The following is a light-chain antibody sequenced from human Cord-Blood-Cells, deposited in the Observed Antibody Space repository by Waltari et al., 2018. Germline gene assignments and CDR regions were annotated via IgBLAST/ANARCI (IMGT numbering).Light chain of an antibody. CDR3: CSYAGSYTYV. CDR2: DVS. Sequence: QSALTQPRSLSVSPGPSVTISCTGSSSDVGVWNYLSWYQQHPGKAPKLMIYDVSTRPSGVPDSCSGSKSGNTASLTISGLQAEDEADYYCCSYAGSYTYVFGTGTKVTVL. CDR1: SSDVGVWNY. V-gene: IGLV2-11*02. J-gene: IGLJ1*01.